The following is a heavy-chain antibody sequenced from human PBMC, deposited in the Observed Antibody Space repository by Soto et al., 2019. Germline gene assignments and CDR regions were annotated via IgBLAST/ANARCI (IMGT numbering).Heavy chain of an antibody. CDR2: INPNSGGT. D-gene: IGHD2-8*01. V-gene: IGHV1-2*04. CDR3: ARGGPFGSEYCTNGVCYTLNWFAP. CDR1: GYTFTGYY. Sequence: ASVKVSCRASGYTFTGYYMHWVRQAPGQGLEGMGWINPNSGGTNYAQKFQGWVTMTRDTSISTAHMELSRLRSDDTAVYYCARGGPFGSEYCTNGVCYTLNWFAPWGQGTLVTVSS. J-gene: IGHJ5*02.